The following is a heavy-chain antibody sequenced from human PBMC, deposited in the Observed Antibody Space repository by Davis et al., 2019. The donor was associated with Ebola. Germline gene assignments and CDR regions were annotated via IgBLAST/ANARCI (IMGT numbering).Heavy chain of an antibody. CDR2: ISGSGGST. D-gene: IGHD2-15*01. J-gene: IGHJ4*02. V-gene: IGHV3-23*01. CDR3: AKWGCSGGSCYGIDY. CDR1: GFTFSSSA. Sequence: PGGSLRLSCAASGFTFSSSAMSWVRQAPGKGLEWVSAISGSGGSTYYADSVKGRFTISRDNSKNTLYLQMNSLRAEGTAVYYCAKWGCSGGSCYGIDYWGQGTLVTVSS.